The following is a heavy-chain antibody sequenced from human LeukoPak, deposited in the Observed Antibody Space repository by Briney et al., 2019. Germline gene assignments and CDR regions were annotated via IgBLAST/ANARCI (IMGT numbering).Heavy chain of an antibody. Sequence: ASVKVSCRASGYTFTGYYMHWVRQAPGQGLEWMGWINPNSGGTNYAQKFQGRVTMTRDTSISTAYMEMSRLRSGDTAVYYCARDLYGSSSWPNFDYWGQGTLVTVSS. CDR3: ARDLYGSSSWPNFDY. CDR2: INPNSGGT. J-gene: IGHJ4*02. CDR1: GYTFTGYY. D-gene: IGHD6-13*01. V-gene: IGHV1-2*02.